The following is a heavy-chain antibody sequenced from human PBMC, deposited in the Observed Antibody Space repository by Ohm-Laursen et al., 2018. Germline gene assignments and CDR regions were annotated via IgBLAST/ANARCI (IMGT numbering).Heavy chain of an antibody. Sequence: SLRLSCAASGFTFSTYWMTWVRQAPGKGLEWVANIEQDGSQKFYVDSVKGRFTVSRDAAKNSLYLQMNSLRAEDTAVYYCARFISGSYPDYWGQGTLVTVSS. D-gene: IGHD1-26*01. V-gene: IGHV3-7*01. J-gene: IGHJ4*02. CDR2: IEQDGSQK. CDR1: GFTFSTYW. CDR3: ARFISGSYPDY.